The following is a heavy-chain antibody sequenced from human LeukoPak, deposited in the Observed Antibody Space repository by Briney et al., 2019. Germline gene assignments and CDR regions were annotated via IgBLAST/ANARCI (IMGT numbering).Heavy chain of an antibody. D-gene: IGHD3-22*01. J-gene: IGHJ4*02. V-gene: IGHV5-51*01. CDR1: GYNFANYW. CDR2: IYPGDSDT. Sequence: GASLQISCKGSGYNFANYWIGWGRQLPGKGLEWMGIIYPGDSDTRYSPSFQGQVTISADKSISTAYLQWSSLKASDTAMYYCARLRPYDSSGYVDYWGQGTLVTVSS. CDR3: ARLRPYDSSGYVDY.